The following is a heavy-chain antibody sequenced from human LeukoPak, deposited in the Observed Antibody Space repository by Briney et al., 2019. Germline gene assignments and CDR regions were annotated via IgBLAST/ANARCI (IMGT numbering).Heavy chain of an antibody. Sequence: SETLSLTCTVSGGSISSSSYYWGWIRQPPGKGLEWIGSIYYSGSTYYNPSLKSRVTISVDTSKNQFSLKLSSVTAADTAVYYCARVPAYYDILTGYSPGGSFDYWGQGTLVTVSS. CDR2: IYYSGST. D-gene: IGHD3-9*01. CDR1: GGSISSSSYY. J-gene: IGHJ4*02. CDR3: ARVPAYYDILTGYSPGGSFDY. V-gene: IGHV4-39*07.